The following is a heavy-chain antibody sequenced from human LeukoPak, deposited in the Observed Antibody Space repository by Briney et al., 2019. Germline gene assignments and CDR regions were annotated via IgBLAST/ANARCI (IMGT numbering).Heavy chain of an antibody. CDR1: GGSISSYY. Sequence: PSETLSLTCTVSGGSISSYYWSWIRQPPGKGLEWIGYIYYSGSTNYNPSLKSRVTISVDTSKNQFSLKLSSVTAADTAVYYCPSGDYGDGRGYWGQGTLVTVSS. CDR2: IYYSGST. CDR3: PSGDYGDGRGY. D-gene: IGHD4-17*01. J-gene: IGHJ4*02. V-gene: IGHV4-59*08.